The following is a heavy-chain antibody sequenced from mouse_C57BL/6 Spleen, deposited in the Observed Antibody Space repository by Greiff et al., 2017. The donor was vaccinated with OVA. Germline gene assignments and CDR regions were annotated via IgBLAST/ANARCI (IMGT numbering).Heavy chain of an antibody. Sequence: VQLQQSGPGLVKPSQSLSLTCSVTGYSITSGYYWNWIRQFPGNKLEWMGYISYDGSNNYNPSLKNRISITRDTSKNQFFLKLNSVTTEDTATYYCAREEVYYFDYWGQGTTLTVSS. J-gene: IGHJ2*01. CDR1: GYSITSGYY. V-gene: IGHV3-6*01. CDR3: AREEVYYFDY. CDR2: ISYDGSN.